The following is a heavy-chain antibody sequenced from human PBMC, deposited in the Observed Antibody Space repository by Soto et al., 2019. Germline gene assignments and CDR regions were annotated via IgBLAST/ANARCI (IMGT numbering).Heavy chain of an antibody. D-gene: IGHD3-22*01. CDR1: GGSISSYY. V-gene: IGHV4-59*01. CDR3: ASSDDSSGYYLDY. J-gene: IGHJ4*02. CDR2: IYYSGST. Sequence: PSETLSLTCTVSGGSISSYYWSWIRQPPGKGLEWIGYIYYSGSTNYNPSLKSRVTISVDTSKNQFSLKLSSVTAADTAVYYCASSDDSSGYYLDYWGQGTLVTVSS.